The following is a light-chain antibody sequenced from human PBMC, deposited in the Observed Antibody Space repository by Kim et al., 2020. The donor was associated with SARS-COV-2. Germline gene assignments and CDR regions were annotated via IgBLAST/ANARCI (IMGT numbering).Light chain of an antibody. CDR1: SGSIASNY. CDR3: QSYDSSNQV. V-gene: IGLV6-57*03. Sequence: GKTVPVSCTRSSGSIASNYVQWYQQRPGSVPTTVIYEDNQRPSGVPDRFSGSIDSSSNSASLTISGLKTEDEADYYCQSYDSSNQVFGGGTQLTVL. CDR2: EDN. J-gene: IGLJ2*01.